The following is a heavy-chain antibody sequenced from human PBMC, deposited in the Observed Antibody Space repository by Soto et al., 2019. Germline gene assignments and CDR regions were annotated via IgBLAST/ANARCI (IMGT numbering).Heavy chain of an antibody. J-gene: IGHJ4*02. CDR1: GYTFTSYG. CDR2: ISAYNGNT. CDR3: ARDPATYDILTGYGGLDY. Sequence: QVQLVQSGAEVKKPGASVKVSCKASGYTFTSYGISWVRQAPGQGLEWMGWISAYNGNTNYAQKLQGRVTMTTDTSTNTAYMELRSLRSDDTAVYYCARDPATYDILTGYGGLDYWGQGTLVTVSS. V-gene: IGHV1-18*01. D-gene: IGHD3-9*01.